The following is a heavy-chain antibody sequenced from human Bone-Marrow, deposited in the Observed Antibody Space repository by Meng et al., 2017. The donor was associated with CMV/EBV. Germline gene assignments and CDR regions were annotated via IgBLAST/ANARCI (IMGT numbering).Heavy chain of an antibody. J-gene: IGHJ6*02. CDR1: GGTFSTYA. CDR3: ARWLTHYYYYGMDV. CDR2: IIPMLATP. V-gene: IGHV1-69*05. Sequence: SVKVSCKASGGTFSTYAINWVRQAPGQGLEWVGGIIPMLATPHYAQNFQGRVTITTDESTSTAYMELSSLRSEDTAVYYCARWLTHYYYYGMDVWGQGTTVTVSS. D-gene: IGHD3-22*01.